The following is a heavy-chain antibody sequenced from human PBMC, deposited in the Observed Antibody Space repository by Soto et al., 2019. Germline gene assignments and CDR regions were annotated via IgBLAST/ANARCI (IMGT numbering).Heavy chain of an antibody. CDR3: ARLAMATRRGYYGMDV. D-gene: IGHD5-12*01. V-gene: IGHV5-10-1*01. Sequence: GESLKISCKGSGYSFTSYWISWVRQMPGKGLEWMGRIDPSDSYTNYSPSFQGHVTISADKSISTAYLQWSSLKASDTAMYYCARLAMATRRGYYGMDVWGKGTTVTVSS. CDR1: GYSFTSYW. J-gene: IGHJ6*04. CDR2: IDPSDSYT.